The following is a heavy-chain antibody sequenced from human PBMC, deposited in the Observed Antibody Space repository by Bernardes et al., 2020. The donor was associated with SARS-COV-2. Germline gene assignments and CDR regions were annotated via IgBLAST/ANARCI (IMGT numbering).Heavy chain of an antibody. D-gene: IGHD2-15*01. V-gene: IGHV1-24*01. CDR1: GYTLTELS. J-gene: IGHJ6*02. Sequence: ASVKVSCKVSGYTLTELSMHWVRQAPRKGLEWMGGFDPEDGETIYAQKFQGRVTMTEDTSTDTAYMELSSLRSEDTAVYYCATGPVVVAATRNDYYYYYGMDVWGQGTTVTVSS. CDR3: ATGPVVVAATRNDYYYYYGMDV. CDR2: FDPEDGET.